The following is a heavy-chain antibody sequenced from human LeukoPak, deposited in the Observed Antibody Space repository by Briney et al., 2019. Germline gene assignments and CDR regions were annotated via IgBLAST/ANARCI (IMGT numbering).Heavy chain of an antibody. J-gene: IGHJ4*02. V-gene: IGHV3-7*01. CDR2: IKQDGSET. Sequence: GGSLRLSCAASGFTFSSYWMTWVRQAPGKGLEWMANIKQDGSETYYVDSVKGRFTISRDNAKNSLYLQMNSLRAEDTAVYYCARDPRTSGSYFDYWGQGTLVTVSS. D-gene: IGHD1-26*01. CDR1: GFTFSSYW. CDR3: ARDPRTSGSYFDY.